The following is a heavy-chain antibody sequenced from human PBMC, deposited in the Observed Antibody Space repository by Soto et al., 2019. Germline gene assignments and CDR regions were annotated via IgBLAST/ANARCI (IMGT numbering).Heavy chain of an antibody. J-gene: IGHJ4*02. CDR1: GFTFSSYA. CDR2: ISGSGAST. Sequence: EVQLLESGGGLVQPGGSLRLSCTASGFTFSSYAMNWVRQAPGKGLEWVSLISGSGASTYYADSVQGRFTISRDNSKNTLYPQMNSLRAEDTAIYYCAIVCFGEQLGFDYWGQGTLVTVSS. CDR3: AIVCFGEQLGFDY. V-gene: IGHV3-23*01. D-gene: IGHD1-1*01.